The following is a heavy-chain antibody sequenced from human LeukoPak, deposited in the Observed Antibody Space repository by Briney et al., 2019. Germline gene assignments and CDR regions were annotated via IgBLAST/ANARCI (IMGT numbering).Heavy chain of an antibody. J-gene: IGHJ6*02. CDR1: GDSISGYY. Sequence: KPSETLSLTCTVSGDSISGYYWSWIRQPPGKGLAWMGYIYYIGRTNYYSSLKSRVTISKDTSKNHFSLRLRSVTAADTAVYYCARALQDYYYGMDVWGQGTTVTVSS. V-gene: IGHV4-59*08. D-gene: IGHD5-24*01. CDR3: ARALQDYYYGMDV. CDR2: IYYIGRT.